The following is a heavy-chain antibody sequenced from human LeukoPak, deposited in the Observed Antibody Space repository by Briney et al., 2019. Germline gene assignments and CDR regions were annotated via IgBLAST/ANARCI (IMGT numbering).Heavy chain of an antibody. CDR1: GFTFSSYA. J-gene: IGHJ6*02. D-gene: IGHD1-7*01. Sequence: PGGSLRLSCAASGFTFSSYAMHWVRQAPGKGLEWVAVISYDGSNKYYADSVKGRFTISRDNSKNTLYLQMNSLRAEDTAVYYCASSKTGTTGGYYGMDVWGQGTTVTVSS. CDR3: ASSKTGTTGGYYGMDV. CDR2: ISYDGSNK. V-gene: IGHV3-30-3*01.